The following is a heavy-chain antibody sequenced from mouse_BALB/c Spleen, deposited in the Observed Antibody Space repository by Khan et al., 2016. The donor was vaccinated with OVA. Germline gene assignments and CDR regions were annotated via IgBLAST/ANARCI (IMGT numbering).Heavy chain of an antibody. CDR3: VRQNYDGYAWDY. CDR1: GYSITSNYA. J-gene: IGHJ4*01. Sequence: EVQLQESGPGLVKPSQSLSLTCTVTGYSITSNYAWSWIRQFPGNKLEWMGYISYSGSTNYNPSLKSRISVTRDTSENQLFLQLNSVTTEDTATYYCVRQNYDGYAWDYWGQGTSVTVSS. CDR2: ISYSGST. D-gene: IGHD2-4*01. V-gene: IGHV3-2*02.